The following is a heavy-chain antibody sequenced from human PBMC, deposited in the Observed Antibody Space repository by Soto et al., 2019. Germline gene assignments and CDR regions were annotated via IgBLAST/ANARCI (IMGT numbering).Heavy chain of an antibody. D-gene: IGHD1-26*01. J-gene: IGHJ6*02. CDR3: ARDSRYRGSYYYYGMDV. Sequence: EVQLVESGGGLIQPGGSLRLSCAASGFTVSSNYMSWVRQAPGKGLEWVSVIYSGGSTYYADSVKGRFTISRDNSKNTLYLQMNSLRAEDTAVYYCARDSRYRGSYYYYGMDVWGQGTTVTVSS. CDR1: GFTVSSNY. CDR2: IYSGGST. V-gene: IGHV3-53*01.